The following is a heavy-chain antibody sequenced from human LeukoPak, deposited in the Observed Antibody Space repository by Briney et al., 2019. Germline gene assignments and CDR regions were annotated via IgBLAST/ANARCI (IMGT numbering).Heavy chain of an antibody. J-gene: IGHJ4*02. CDR3: ARPIAAAYDY. Sequence: GASGNVSCKASGYTFTSYGISWVRQAPGQGLEWMGWTSAYNGNTNYPQKLQGRVTMTTDTSTSTAYMELRSLRSDDTAVYYCARPIAAAYDYWGQGTLVTVSS. D-gene: IGHD6-13*01. CDR2: TSAYNGNT. V-gene: IGHV1-18*01. CDR1: GYTFTSYG.